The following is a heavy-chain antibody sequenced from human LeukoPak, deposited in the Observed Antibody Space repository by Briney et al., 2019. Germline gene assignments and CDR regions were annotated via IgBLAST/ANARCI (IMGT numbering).Heavy chain of an antibody. CDR3: TPPDDSSGNN. CDR1: GFTFRNFW. D-gene: IGHD3-22*01. V-gene: IGHV3-7*01. Sequence: GGSLRLSCAASGFTFRNFWMSWVRQAPGKGLEWLANINQDGSAKYYVDSVKGRFTISRDNAKNSLYLEMNSLRGEDTAVYYCTPPDDSSGNNWGQGTLVTVSS. CDR2: INQDGSAK. J-gene: IGHJ4*02.